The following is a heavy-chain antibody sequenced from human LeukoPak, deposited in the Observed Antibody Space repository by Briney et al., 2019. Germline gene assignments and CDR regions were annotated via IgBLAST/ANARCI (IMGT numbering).Heavy chain of an antibody. V-gene: IGHV3-21*04. CDR2: IRSSTSYI. CDR1: GFTFSVYN. Sequence: PGGSLRLSCAASGFTFSVYNMNWVRQAPGRGLEWVSSIRSSTSYIYYADSVKGRFTISRDNSKNTLYLQMNSLRAEDTAVYYCARVYRYYYMDVWGKGTTVTISS. J-gene: IGHJ6*03. CDR3: ARVYRYYYMDV. D-gene: IGHD2-2*02.